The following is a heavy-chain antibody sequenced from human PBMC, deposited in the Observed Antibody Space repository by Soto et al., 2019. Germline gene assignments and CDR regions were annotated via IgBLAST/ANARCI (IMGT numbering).Heavy chain of an antibody. Sequence: ETLSLTCIVSGESISSSSYYWGWIRQPPGKGLEWIGSIYYSGRTYYNPSFKSRVTISIDTSKNQFSLKLSSVTATDTAVYHCARGFCANRVCYYFFDLWGPGALVTVSS. CDR1: GESISSSSYY. V-gene: IGHV4-39*01. J-gene: IGHJ4*01. CDR3: ARGFCANRVCYYFFDL. D-gene: IGHD2-8*01. CDR2: IYYSGRT.